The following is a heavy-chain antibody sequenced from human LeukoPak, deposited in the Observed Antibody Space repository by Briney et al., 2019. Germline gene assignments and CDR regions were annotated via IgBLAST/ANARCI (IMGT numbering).Heavy chain of an antibody. CDR2: IYHSGST. J-gene: IGHJ5*02. CDR3: ARDLNGLXXXDP. Sequence: SETLSLTCAVSGGSISSGGYSWSWIRQPPGKGLEWIGYIYHSGSTYYSPSLKSRVTISVDRSKNQFSLKLSSVTAADTAVYYCARDLNGLXXXDPWGQGTLVTVSS. D-gene: IGHD2-8*01. V-gene: IGHV4-30-2*01. CDR1: GGSISSGGYS.